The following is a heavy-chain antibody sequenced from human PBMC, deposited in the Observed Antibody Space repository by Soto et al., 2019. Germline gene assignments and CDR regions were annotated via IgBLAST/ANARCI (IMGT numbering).Heavy chain of an antibody. D-gene: IGHD3-16*01. CDR1: AASFSKYY. Sequence: SDTLSLTCTVSAASFSKYYWTWIRQPPGKGLEWIGYIYFNGHTKYNPSLEGRLTISLDTSKKEFALTLTSVTAADAAVYYGASVTIGGIVLDHWGPGTLVTVSS. V-gene: IGHV4-59*01. CDR2: IYFNGHT. J-gene: IGHJ4*02. CDR3: ASVTIGGIVLDH.